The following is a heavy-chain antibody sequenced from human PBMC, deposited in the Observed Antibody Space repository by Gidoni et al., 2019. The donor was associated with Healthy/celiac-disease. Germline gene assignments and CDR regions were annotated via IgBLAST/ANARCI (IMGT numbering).Heavy chain of an antibody. CDR2: INAGNGNT. D-gene: IGHD3-22*01. CDR3: ARRPYYDSSGYLLGMDV. V-gene: IGHV1-3*01. CDR1: GYTFTSYA. J-gene: IGHJ6*02. Sequence: QVQLVQSGAEVKKPGASVKVSCKASGYTFTSYAMHWVRQAPGQRLEWMGWINAGNGNTKYSQKFQGRVTITRDTSASTAYMELSSLRSEDTAVYYCARRPYYDSSGYLLGMDVWGQGTTVTVSS.